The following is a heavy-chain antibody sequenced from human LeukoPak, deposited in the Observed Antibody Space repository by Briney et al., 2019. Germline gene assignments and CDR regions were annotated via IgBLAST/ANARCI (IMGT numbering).Heavy chain of an antibody. Sequence: GGSLRLSCAASGFTFSGYYMSWIRQAPGKGLEWVSYISSSSSYTNYADSVKGRFTISRDNAKNSLYLEMNSLRAEDTAVYYCARGEMDYGMDVWGQGTTVTVSS. CDR1: GFTFSGYY. J-gene: IGHJ6*02. V-gene: IGHV3-11*05. CDR3: ARGEMDYGMDV. CDR2: ISSSSSYT. D-gene: IGHD5-24*01.